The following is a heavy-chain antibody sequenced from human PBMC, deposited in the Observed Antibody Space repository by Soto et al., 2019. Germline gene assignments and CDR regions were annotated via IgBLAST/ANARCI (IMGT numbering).Heavy chain of an antibody. J-gene: IGHJ4*02. CDR3: ARPVNTGYNYGSYY. Sequence: GGSLRLSCAASGFTFSSYAMSWVRQAPGKGLVWVSAISSDGSITTYADSVKGRYTISRDNTKNTLYLQMNSLRAEDTAVYYCARPVNTGYNYGSYYWGQGTLVTVSS. CDR2: ISSDGSIT. CDR1: GFTFSSYA. V-gene: IGHV3-74*01. D-gene: IGHD5-18*01.